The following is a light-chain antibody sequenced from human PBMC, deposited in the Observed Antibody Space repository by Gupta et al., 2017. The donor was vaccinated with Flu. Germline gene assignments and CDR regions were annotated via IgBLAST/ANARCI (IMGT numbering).Light chain of an antibody. V-gene: IGKV1-16*02. CDR2: AAS. CDR1: QGIGNY. J-gene: IGKJ5*01. Sequence: DIQMTQSPPSLSASIGDTVSITCRASQGIGNYLAWFRQKPGKAPESLIYAASRLQSGVPSNFSGSGSGTDFTLTISRLQPEDFATYYCQQKSCFPRTFGQGTPVEIK. CDR3: QQKSCFPRT.